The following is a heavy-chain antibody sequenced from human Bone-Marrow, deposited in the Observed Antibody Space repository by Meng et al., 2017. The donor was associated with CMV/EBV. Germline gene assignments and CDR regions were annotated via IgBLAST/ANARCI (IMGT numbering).Heavy chain of an antibody. D-gene: IGHD1-26*01. CDR1: GFTFSSYA. Sequence: GESLKISCAASGFTFSSYAMHWVRQAPGKGLEWVAVISYDGSNKYYADSVKGRFTISRDNSKNTLYLQMNSLRAEDTAVYYCARVGGSYYALDYWGQGTLVTV. V-gene: IGHV3-30-3*01. CDR3: ARVGGSYYALDY. J-gene: IGHJ4*02. CDR2: ISYDGSNK.